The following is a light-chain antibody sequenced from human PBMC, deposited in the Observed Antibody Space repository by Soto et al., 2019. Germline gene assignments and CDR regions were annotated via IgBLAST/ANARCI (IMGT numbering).Light chain of an antibody. V-gene: IGKV1-5*03. J-gene: IGKJ1*01. CDR1: QSISSW. CDR2: KAS. CDR3: QQYNSYPWT. Sequence: DIQMTQSPSTLSASVGDRVTITCRASQSISSWLAWYQQKPGKAPKLLIYKASNLESGVPSRCSGSGSGTEFPLTISSLQPDDFATYYCQQYNSYPWTFGQGTKVEIK.